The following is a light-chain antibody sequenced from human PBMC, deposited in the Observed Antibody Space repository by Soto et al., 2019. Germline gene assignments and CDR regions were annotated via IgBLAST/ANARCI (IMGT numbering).Light chain of an antibody. CDR1: NSDLGDSDY. CDR2: DVT. J-gene: IGLJ1*01. CDR3: SSYAGIYSNSV. Sequence: QSALTQPRSVSGSPEQSVTISCTGTNSDLGDSDYVSWYQQHPGKAPKVVIYDVTKRPSGVPDRFSGSKSGNTASLTISGLQAEDEADYYCSSYAGIYSNSVFGTGTKVTAL. V-gene: IGLV2-11*01.